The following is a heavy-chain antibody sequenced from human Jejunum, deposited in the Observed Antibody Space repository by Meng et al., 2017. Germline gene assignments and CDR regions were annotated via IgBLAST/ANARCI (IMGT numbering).Heavy chain of an antibody. D-gene: IGHD1-26*01. CDR3: ARDHMGSLDY. CDR2: AST. V-gene: IGHV4-61*08. J-gene: IGHJ4*02. CDR1: GGSVSRAGYQ. Sequence: VRRQAPATGVVRPSEPPSLFSTVSGGSVSRAGYQWGWIRQPPGKGLEWIGYASTNYNPSLKSRVTISLDTSRNQFSLSLSSVTAADTAVYYCARDHMGSLDYWGQGILVTVSS.